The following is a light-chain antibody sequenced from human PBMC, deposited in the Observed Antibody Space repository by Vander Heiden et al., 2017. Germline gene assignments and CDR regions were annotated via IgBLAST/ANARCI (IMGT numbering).Light chain of an antibody. V-gene: IGKV1-39*01. CDR3: QQSYSKTPWT. CDR2: AAS. J-gene: IGKJ1*01. CDR1: QNIRNY. Sequence: DIQMTQSPSSLSASLGDRATLSCRASQNIRNYLTWYQQKPGKAPRLLIYAASTLQSGVPSRFSGSGSGTDFTLTISSLQPEDFATYYCQQSYSKTPWTFGQGTKVEIK.